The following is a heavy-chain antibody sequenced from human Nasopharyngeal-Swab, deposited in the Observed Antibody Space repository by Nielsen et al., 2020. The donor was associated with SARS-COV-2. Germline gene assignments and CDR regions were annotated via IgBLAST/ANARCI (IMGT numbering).Heavy chain of an antibody. J-gene: IGHJ4*02. V-gene: IGHV3-23*01. CDR1: GFTFSDCY. Sequence: GESLKISCAASGFTFSDCYMSWLRQAPGKGLEWVAAISGSGDISGSGGSTYYADSVKGRFTISRDNSKNTLSLQMNSLRAEDTALYYCAKDLRGPYFFWGQGTLVTVSS. D-gene: IGHD2/OR15-2a*01. CDR2: ISGSGDISGSGGST. CDR3: AKDLRGPYFF.